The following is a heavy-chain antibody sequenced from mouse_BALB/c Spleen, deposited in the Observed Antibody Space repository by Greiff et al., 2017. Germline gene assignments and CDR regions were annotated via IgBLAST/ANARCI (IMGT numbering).Heavy chain of an antibody. CDR2: INSNGGST. D-gene: IGHD2-14*01. J-gene: IGHJ4*01. V-gene: IGHV5-6-3*01. CDR1: GFTFSSYG. CDR3: ARERDYRYDDDGVGY. Sequence: EVQLEESGGGLVQPGGSLKLSCAASGFTFSSYGMSWVRQTPDKRLELVATINSNGGSTYYPDSVKGRFTISRDNAKNTLYLQMSSLKSEDTAMYGCARERDYRYDDDGVGYWGQGASGTVAS.